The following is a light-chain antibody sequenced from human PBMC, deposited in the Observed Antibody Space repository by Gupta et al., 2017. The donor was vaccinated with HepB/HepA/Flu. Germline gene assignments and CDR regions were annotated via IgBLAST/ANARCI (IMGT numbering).Light chain of an antibody. CDR3: QQTVMESKLT. Sequence: DIEMTQSPSSLSVSVGDTVTISCRASQPISRFLNWYQMKPGRAPNLLIYGASSLHSGVSSRFIGGGFGKNFSLTITGRHPEDFGSYFCQQTVMESKLTFGGGTNV. V-gene: IGKV1-39*01. J-gene: IGKJ4*01. CDR2: GAS. CDR1: QPISRF.